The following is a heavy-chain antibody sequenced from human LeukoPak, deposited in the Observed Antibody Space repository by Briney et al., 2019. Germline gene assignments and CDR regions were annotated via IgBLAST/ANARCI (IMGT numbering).Heavy chain of an antibody. Sequence: PGGSLRLSCAASGFTFSSYEMNGVRQTPGEGVEWGSYISSSGSTIYYADSVKGGFTLSRDNAKNSLYLQMNSLRAEDTAVFYCARDWYFPLKNDDGDINWFDPWGQGTLVTVSS. CDR1: GFTFSSYE. J-gene: IGHJ5*02. D-gene: IGHD4-17*01. V-gene: IGHV3-48*03. CDR3: ARDWYFPLKNDDGDINWFDP. CDR2: ISSSGSTI.